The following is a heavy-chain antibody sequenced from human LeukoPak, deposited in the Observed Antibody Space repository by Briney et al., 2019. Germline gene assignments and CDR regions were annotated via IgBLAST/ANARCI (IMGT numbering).Heavy chain of an antibody. J-gene: IGHJ4*02. Sequence: GGSLRLSCAASGFTFSSYAMHWVRQAPGKGLEWVAVISYDGSNKYYADSVKGRFTISRDNAKNSLYLQMNSLRAEDTAVYYCARACSGGSCQNDYWGQGTLVTVSS. CDR1: GFTFSSYA. D-gene: IGHD2-15*01. CDR3: ARACSGGSCQNDY. V-gene: IGHV3-30*04. CDR2: ISYDGSNK.